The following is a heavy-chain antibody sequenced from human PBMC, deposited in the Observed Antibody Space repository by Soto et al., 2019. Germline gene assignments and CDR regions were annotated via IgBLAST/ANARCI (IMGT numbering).Heavy chain of an antibody. J-gene: IGHJ2*01. CDR1: GYTFTSYD. V-gene: IGHV1-8*01. CDR3: ARGKYYDSSGSDWYFDL. CDR2: MNPNSGNT. Sequence: ASVKVSCKASGYTFTSYDINWVRQATGQGLEWMGWMNPNSGNTGYAQKFQGRVTMTRNTPISTAYMELSSLRSEDTAVYYCARGKYYDSSGSDWYFDLWGRGTLVTVSS. D-gene: IGHD3-22*01.